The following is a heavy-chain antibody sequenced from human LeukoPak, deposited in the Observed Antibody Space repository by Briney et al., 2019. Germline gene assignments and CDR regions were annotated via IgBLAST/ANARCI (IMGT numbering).Heavy chain of an antibody. V-gene: IGHV3-74*01. D-gene: IGHD2-15*01. J-gene: IGHJ5*02. CDR2: INSHGSST. CDR1: GFTFSSYW. CDR3: AREGDIVVVVAATNWFDP. Sequence: GGSLRLSCAASGFTFSSYWMHWVRQAPGKGLVWVSRINSHGSSTSYADPVKGRFTISRDNAKNTLYLQMNSLRAEDTAVYYCAREGDIVVVVAATNWFDPWGQGTLVTVSS.